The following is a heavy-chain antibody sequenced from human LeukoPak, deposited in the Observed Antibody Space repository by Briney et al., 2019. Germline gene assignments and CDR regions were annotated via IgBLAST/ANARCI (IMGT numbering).Heavy chain of an antibody. D-gene: IGHD3-10*01. V-gene: IGHV4-34*01. CDR2: INHSGST. J-gene: IGHJ5*02. CDR3: ARGGRPVMVRGGYWFDP. Sequence: PSETLSLTCAVYGGSFSGYHWSWIRQPPGKGLEWIGEINHSGSTNYNPSLKSRVTISVDTSKNQFSLKLSSVTAADTAVYYCARGGRPVMVRGGYWFDPWGQGTLVTVSS. CDR1: GGSFSGYH.